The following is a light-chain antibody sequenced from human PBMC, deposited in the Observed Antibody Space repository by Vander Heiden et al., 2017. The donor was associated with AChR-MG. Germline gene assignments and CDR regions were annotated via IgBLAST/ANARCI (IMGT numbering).Light chain of an antibody. CDR2: GAS. CDR1: QSLGTN. J-gene: IGKJ2*01. V-gene: IGKV3D-15*01. Sequence: EIVMPQSPATLSLSPEERATLSCRASQSLGTNFAWYQQKPGQAPRLLIYGASTRATGIPARFSCSGSGTEFTLTISSLQPVDFAVYYCQQYNKWPQTFGQGTKVEIK. CDR3: QQYNKWPQT.